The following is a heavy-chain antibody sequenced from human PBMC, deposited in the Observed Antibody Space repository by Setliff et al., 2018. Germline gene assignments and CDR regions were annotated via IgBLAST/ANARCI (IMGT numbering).Heavy chain of an antibody. V-gene: IGHV4-59*01. J-gene: IGHJ6*02. CDR2: IYHNGNT. D-gene: IGHD5-18*01. CDR3: ARDRTAYSYGLDV. CDR1: GGSLSSFY. Sequence: SETLSLTCTVSGGSLSSFYWSWIRQSPGRGLEWIGYIYHNGNTNFNPSLKSRVNMSVDTSKNQIALNLKSVTAADTAVYYCARDRTAYSYGLDVWGQGTTVTVSS.